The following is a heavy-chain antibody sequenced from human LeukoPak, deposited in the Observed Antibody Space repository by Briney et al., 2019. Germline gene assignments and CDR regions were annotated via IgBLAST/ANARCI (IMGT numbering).Heavy chain of an antibody. CDR1: GGSISSYY. CDR3: ARQLPGITVAGLDY. Sequence: SETLSLTCTVSGGSISSYYWSWIRQPPGKGLEWIGYIYYSGSTNYNPSLKSRVTISVDTSKNQFSLTLSSVTAADTAVYYCARQLPGITVAGLDYWGQGTLVTVSS. CDR2: IYYSGST. J-gene: IGHJ4*02. D-gene: IGHD6-19*01. V-gene: IGHV4-59*08.